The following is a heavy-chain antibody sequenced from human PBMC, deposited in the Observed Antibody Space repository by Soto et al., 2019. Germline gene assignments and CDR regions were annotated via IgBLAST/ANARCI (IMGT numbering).Heavy chain of an antibody. CDR3: AREDTYYYDSSGYPASSPFDY. V-gene: IGHV3-30-3*01. Sequence: QVQLVESGGGVVQPGRSLRLSCAASGFTFSSYAMHWVRQAPGKGLEWVAVISYDGSNKYYADSVKGRFTISRDNSKNTLYLQMNSLRAEDTAVYYCAREDTYYYDSSGYPASSPFDYWGQGTLVTVSS. D-gene: IGHD3-22*01. J-gene: IGHJ4*02. CDR2: ISYDGSNK. CDR1: GFTFSSYA.